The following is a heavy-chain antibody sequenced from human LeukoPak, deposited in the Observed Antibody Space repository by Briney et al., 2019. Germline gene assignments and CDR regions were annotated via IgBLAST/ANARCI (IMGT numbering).Heavy chain of an antibody. V-gene: IGHV3-21*01. D-gene: IGHD4-23*01. CDR3: ARVGYGGHRADSNYFDY. Sequence: GGSLRLSCAASGFTFSSYSMNWVRQAPGKGLEWVSSISSSSTYIYYADSVKGRFTISRNNAKNSLYLQMNSLRAEDTAVYYCARVGYGGHRADSNYFDYWGQGTLVTVSS. CDR1: GFTFSSYS. J-gene: IGHJ4*02. CDR2: ISSSSTYI.